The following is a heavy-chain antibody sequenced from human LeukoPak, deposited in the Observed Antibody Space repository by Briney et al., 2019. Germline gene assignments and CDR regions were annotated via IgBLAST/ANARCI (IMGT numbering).Heavy chain of an antibody. Sequence: PGGSLRLSCAASGFTFEDYAMHWVRQAPGKGLEGVSGISWNGAYVGYADSVKGRFSISTDNAKNSVSLQMNSLRPEDSALYFCAKDQNLDKLGSPGAFDIWGQGTMVTVSS. CDR1: GFTFEDYA. CDR2: ISWNGAYV. CDR3: AKDQNLDKLGSPGAFDI. J-gene: IGHJ3*02. V-gene: IGHV3-9*01. D-gene: IGHD3-10*01.